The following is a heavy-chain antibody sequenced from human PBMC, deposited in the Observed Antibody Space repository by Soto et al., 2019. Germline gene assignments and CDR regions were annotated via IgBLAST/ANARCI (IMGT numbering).Heavy chain of an antibody. CDR1: FGSVRSVGYY. V-gene: IGHV4-31*03. CDR3: ARGTSANSYFDY. Sequence: TLALTCSVSFGSVRSVGYYWTWLLQDPRKGLEWIGYIYDNVKTDYNPSLRSRTRISVDTSKNQFSLDLRSVTAADTAVYYCARGTSANSYFDYWGQGKTVTVSS. D-gene: IGHD1-1*01. J-gene: IGHJ4*02. CDR2: IYDNVKT.